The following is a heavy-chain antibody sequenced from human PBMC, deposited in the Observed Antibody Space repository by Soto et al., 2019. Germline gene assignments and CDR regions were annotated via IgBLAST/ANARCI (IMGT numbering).Heavy chain of an antibody. V-gene: IGHV3-15*07. CDR1: GFTFSNAW. CDR2: IKSKTDGGTT. D-gene: IGHD3-10*01. CDR3: TTDALHYYGSGYYYGMDV. J-gene: IGHJ6*02. Sequence: GGSLRLSCAASGFTFSNAWMNWVRQAPGKGLEWVGRIKSKTDGGTTDYAAPVKGRFTISRDDSKNTLYLQMNSLKTEDTAEYYFTTDALHYYGSGYYYGMDVWGQGTTVTVS.